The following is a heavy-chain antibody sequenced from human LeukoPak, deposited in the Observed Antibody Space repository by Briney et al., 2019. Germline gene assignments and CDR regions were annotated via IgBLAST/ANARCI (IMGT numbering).Heavy chain of an antibody. Sequence: SQTLSLTCAISGDSVSSNSATWNWIRQSPSRGLEWLVRTYYKSKWYSDYAVSVKSRIIIKSDTSKNQFSLQLNSVSPEDTAVYYCARQYEYSNGWYYFDYWGQGTLVTVSS. CDR2: TYYKSKWYS. CDR3: ARQYEYSNGWYYFDY. V-gene: IGHV6-1*01. J-gene: IGHJ4*02. CDR1: GDSVSSNSAT. D-gene: IGHD6-19*01.